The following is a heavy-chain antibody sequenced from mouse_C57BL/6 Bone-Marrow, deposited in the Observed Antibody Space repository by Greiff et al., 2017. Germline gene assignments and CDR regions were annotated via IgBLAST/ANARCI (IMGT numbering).Heavy chain of an antibody. CDR1: GYTFTSYW. CDR2: INPSSGYT. Sequence: QVQLKQSGAELAKPGASVKLSCKASGYTFTSYWMHWVKQRPGQGLEWIGYINPSSGYTKYNQKFKDKATLTADKSSSAAYMQLSSLTYEDSAVYYCARRVHPSFDVWGTGTTVTVSS. J-gene: IGHJ1*03. V-gene: IGHV1-7*01. CDR3: ARRVHPSFDV. D-gene: IGHD2-14*01.